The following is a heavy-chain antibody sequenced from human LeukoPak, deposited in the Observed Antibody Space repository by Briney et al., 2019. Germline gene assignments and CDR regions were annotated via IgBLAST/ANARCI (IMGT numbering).Heavy chain of an antibody. CDR2: ISGSGGST. CDR1: GFTLSSYA. J-gene: IGHJ4*02. D-gene: IGHD3-10*01. CDR3: AKVLAGSGSYYNGYYFDY. Sequence: PGGSLRLSCAASGFTLSSYAMSWVRQAPGKGLEWVSAISGSGGSTYYADSVKGRFTISRDNSKNTLYLQMNSLRAEDTAVYYCAKVLAGSGSYYNGYYFDYWGQGTLVTVSS. V-gene: IGHV3-23*01.